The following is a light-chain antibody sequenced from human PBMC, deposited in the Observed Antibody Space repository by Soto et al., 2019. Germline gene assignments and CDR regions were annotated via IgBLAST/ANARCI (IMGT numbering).Light chain of an antibody. V-gene: IGKV3-11*01. CDR2: DSS. Sequence: EIEMTQSPATLSLSPGERATLSCWASQSVGTYLAWYQQKPGQAPRLLVYDSSKRAADIPARFSGSGSGTDFTLTISSLEPEDFAVYYCQHRSIWPPAFGGGTKVEIK. CDR3: QHRSIWPPA. CDR1: QSVGTY. J-gene: IGKJ4*01.